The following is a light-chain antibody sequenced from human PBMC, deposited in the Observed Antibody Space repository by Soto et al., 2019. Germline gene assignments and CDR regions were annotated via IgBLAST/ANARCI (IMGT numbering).Light chain of an antibody. CDR1: QSISSY. CDR3: QQSYSTHS. Sequence: DIPMTQSPSSLSASVGDRVTITCRASQSISSYLNWYQQKPGKAPKLLIYAASSLESGVTSRFSGSGSGTDFTLTISSLQPEDFATYYCQQSYSTHSFGQGTKLEIK. CDR2: AAS. J-gene: IGKJ2*01. V-gene: IGKV1-39*01.